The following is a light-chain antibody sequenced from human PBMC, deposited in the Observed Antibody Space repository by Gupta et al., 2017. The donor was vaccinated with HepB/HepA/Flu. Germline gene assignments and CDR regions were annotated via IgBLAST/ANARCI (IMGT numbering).Light chain of an antibody. CDR2: GAS. J-gene: IGKJ5*01. CDR1: ETLSSN. V-gene: IGKV3-15*01. CDR3: QQYINWLPIT. Sequence: DIVMTQSPATLPVSPGERATLSCRASETLSSNLAWYQQKPGQAPRLLIYGASTRATGIPARFSGSGSGREFTLTISSLQSEDFAVYYCQQYINWLPITFGQGTRLEIK.